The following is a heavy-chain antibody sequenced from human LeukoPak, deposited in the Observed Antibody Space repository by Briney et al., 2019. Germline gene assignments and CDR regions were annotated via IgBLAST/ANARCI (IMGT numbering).Heavy chain of an antibody. CDR2: ISDSGDNT. CDR1: GITLSRYA. J-gene: IGHJ6*03. CDR3: AKNGDRGAYCTGGTCYPYFYYYMDV. D-gene: IGHD2-15*01. Sequence: PGGSLRLSCVASGITLSRYAMTWVRQAPGKGLEWVSGISDSGDNTYYADSVQGRFTISRDSSKNTLYLQMNSLRAEDTAIYYCAKNGDRGAYCTGGTCYPYFYYYMDVWGKGTTVTI. V-gene: IGHV3-23*01.